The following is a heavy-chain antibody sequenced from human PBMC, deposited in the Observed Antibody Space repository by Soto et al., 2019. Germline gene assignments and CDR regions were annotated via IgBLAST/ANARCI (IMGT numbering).Heavy chain of an antibody. CDR1: GGSISSYY. CDR3: ARRGRRGIAAAGTGRTDWFDP. J-gene: IGHJ5*02. CDR2: IYYSGST. Sequence: SETLSLTCTVSGGSISSYYWSWIRQPPGKGLEWIGYIYYSGSTTYNPSLKSRVTISVETSKNQFSLKLSSVTAADTAVYYCARRGRRGIAAAGTGRTDWFDPWGQGTLVTV. D-gene: IGHD6-13*01. V-gene: IGHV4-59*01.